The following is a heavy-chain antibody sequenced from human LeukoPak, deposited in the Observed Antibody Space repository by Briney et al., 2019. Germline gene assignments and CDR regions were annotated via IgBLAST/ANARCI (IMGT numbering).Heavy chain of an antibody. CDR3: AREALYCSGGSCHYYYYYMDV. D-gene: IGHD2-15*01. Sequence: SETLSLTCTVSGGSISSNSYYWGWIRQSPGKGLEWIANIYYTGSTYYNPSLKSRITISVDTSKSQFSLELSSVTAADTAVYYCAREALYCSGGSCHYYYYYMDVWGKGTTVTVSS. CDR2: IYYTGST. CDR1: GGSISSNSYY. J-gene: IGHJ6*03. V-gene: IGHV4-39*07.